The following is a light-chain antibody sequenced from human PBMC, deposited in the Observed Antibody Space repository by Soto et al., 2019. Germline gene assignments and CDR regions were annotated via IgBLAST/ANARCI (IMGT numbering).Light chain of an antibody. CDR3: SLYTTENTYV. CDR1: STDFVTYNR. Sequence: QSVLTQPPSVSGSPGQSVTISCTGTSTDFVTYNRVSWYQQPPGTAPKLIVYEASNRPSGVPDRFSGSKSGNTASLTISGLQAADEADYYCSLYTTENTYVFGTGTNLTVL. J-gene: IGLJ1*01. V-gene: IGLV2-18*01. CDR2: EAS.